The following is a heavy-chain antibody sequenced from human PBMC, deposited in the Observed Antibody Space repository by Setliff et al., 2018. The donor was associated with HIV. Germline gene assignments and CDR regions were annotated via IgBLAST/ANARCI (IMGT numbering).Heavy chain of an antibody. CDR2: IKTNTGNP. Sequence: ASVKVSCKASGYTFTSYSMNWVRQAPGQGLEWMGWIKTNTGNPTYAQGFPGRFVFSLDTAVSTAYLQISSLKAEDTAVYYCARLINFWSGYYMGWFDPWGQGTLVTVSS. V-gene: IGHV7-4-1*02. CDR1: GYTFTSYS. D-gene: IGHD3-3*01. CDR3: ARLINFWSGYYMGWFDP. J-gene: IGHJ5*02.